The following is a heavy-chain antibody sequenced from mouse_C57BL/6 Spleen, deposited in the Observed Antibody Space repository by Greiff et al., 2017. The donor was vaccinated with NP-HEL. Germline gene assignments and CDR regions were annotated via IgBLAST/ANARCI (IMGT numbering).Heavy chain of an antibody. D-gene: IGHD2-3*01. CDR1: GYSITSGYY. CDR2: ISYDGSN. V-gene: IGHV3-6*01. CDR3: AILYDGYPAY. Sequence: EVQLVESGPGLVKPSQSLSLTCSVTGYSITSGYYWNWIRQFPGNKLEWMGYISYDGSNNYNPSLKNRISITRDTSKNQFFLKLNSVTTEDTATYYCAILYDGYPAYWGQGTLVTVSA. J-gene: IGHJ3*01.